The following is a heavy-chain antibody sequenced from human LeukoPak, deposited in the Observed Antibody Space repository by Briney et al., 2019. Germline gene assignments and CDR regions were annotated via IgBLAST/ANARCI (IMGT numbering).Heavy chain of an antibody. J-gene: IGHJ5*02. V-gene: IGHV3-66*01. CDR2: MYRDGPT. CDR3: ARDSYVDSEAVRWFDP. D-gene: IGHD4-17*01. CDR1: GLTVSSNY. Sequence: GGSLRLSCPASGLTVSSNYMSWVRQAPGKCLEWVSVMYRDGPTYYADSVKGRFTISRDNAKNTMYLQMNSLRAEDTAVYYCARDSYVDSEAVRWFDPWGQGTLVTVSS.